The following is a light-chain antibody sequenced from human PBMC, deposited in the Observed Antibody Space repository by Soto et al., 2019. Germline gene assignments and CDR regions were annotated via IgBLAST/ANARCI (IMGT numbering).Light chain of an antibody. Sequence: EIVLTQSPGTVSLSPGESATLSCRASQSISRSDLAWYQHRPGQSPRLLIYATSTRATGIPDRFTGGGSGTGFTLTISRLEPEDSAVYYCQQYGPSPTFGGGTRWIS. J-gene: IGKJ4*01. CDR3: QQYGPSPT. CDR2: ATS. V-gene: IGKV3-20*01. CDR1: QSISRSD.